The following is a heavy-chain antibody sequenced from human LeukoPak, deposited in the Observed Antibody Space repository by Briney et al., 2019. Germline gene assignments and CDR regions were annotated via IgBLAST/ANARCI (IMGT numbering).Heavy chain of an antibody. CDR2: INGSGGST. CDR3: AKGEAFDI. CDR1: GFTFSSYA. Sequence: PGGSLRLSCAASGFTFSSYAMSWVRQAPGKGLEWVSAINGSGGSTYYAHSVKGRFTISRDNAKNPLYLQMNSLRAEDTAVYYCAKGEAFDIWGQGTMVTVSS. J-gene: IGHJ3*02. V-gene: IGHV3-23*01.